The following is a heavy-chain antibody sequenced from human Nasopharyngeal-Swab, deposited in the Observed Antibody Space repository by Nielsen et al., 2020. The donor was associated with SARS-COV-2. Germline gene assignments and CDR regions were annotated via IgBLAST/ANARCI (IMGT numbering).Heavy chain of an antibody. Sequence: GGSLRLSCPASGFTFSNYEMNWVRQAPGKGLEWISYISSSGTTIYSTESVRGRFTISRDNAENSLSLQMNSLRAEDTAVYYCARASRGWSWGQGTLVTVSS. D-gene: IGHD6-19*01. CDR3: ARASRGWS. V-gene: IGHV3-48*03. CDR2: ISSSGTTI. J-gene: IGHJ5*02. CDR1: GFTFSNYE.